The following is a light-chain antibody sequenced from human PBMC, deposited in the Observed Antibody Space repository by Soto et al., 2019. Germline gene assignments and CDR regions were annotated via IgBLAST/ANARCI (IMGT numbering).Light chain of an antibody. CDR1: SSNIGSNT. V-gene: IGLV1-44*01. CDR2: SNN. Sequence: QSALTQPPSASGTPGQRVTISCSGSSSNIGSNTVIWYQQLPGTAPKLLIYSNNQRPSGVPDRFSASKSGTSASLVISGLQSEDEADYYSATWDDSLNGYVFGSGTKV. CDR3: ATWDDSLNGYV. J-gene: IGLJ1*01.